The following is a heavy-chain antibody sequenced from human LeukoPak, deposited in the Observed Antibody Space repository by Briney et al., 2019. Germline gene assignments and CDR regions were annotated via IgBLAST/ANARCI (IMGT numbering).Heavy chain of an antibody. CDR2: ISSSSSYI. D-gene: IGHD1-26*01. Sequence: GRCVRLSCAASGFTFSSYSMNWVRQAPGKGLEWVSSISSSSSYIYYADSVKGRFTISRDNAKNSLYLQMNSLRAEDTAVYYCARDRGSSFWGQGTPVTVSS. CDR3: ARDRGSSF. CDR1: GFTFSSYS. J-gene: IGHJ4*02. V-gene: IGHV3-21*01.